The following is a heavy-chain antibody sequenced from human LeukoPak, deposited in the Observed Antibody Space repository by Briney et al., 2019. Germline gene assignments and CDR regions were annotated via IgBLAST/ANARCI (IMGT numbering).Heavy chain of an antibody. CDR3: ARDWEDYYGSGNWFDP. V-gene: IGHV4-61*02. D-gene: IGHD3-10*01. J-gene: IGHJ5*02. CDR2: IYTSGST. CDR1: GGSISSGSYY. Sequence: SQTLSLTCTVSGGSISSGSYYWSWIRQPAGKGLEWIGRIYTSGSTNYNPSLKSRVTISVDTSKNQFSLKLGSVTAADTAVYYCARDWEDYYGSGNWFDPWGQGTLVTVSS.